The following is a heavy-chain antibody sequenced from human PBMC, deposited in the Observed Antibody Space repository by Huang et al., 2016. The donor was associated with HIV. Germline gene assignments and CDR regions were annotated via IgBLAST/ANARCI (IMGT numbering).Heavy chain of an antibody. J-gene: IGHJ4*02. CDR2: NNQSGST. CDR1: GGSFSGYY. D-gene: IGHD4-17*01. CDR3: ARRRMGYGGAPFDY. V-gene: IGHV4-34*01. Sequence: QVQLQQWGAGLLKPSETLSLTCAVYGGSFSGYYWSWIRQPPGKGLEWIGENNQSGSTNSHPSLKSRVTISVNTSKNQFSLKLSSVTAADTAVYYCARRRMGYGGAPFDYWGQGTLVTVSS.